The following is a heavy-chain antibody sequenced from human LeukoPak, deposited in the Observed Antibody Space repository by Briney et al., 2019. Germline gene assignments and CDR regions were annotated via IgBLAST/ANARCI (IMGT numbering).Heavy chain of an antibody. Sequence: GESLRLSCVASGVTLSNYAMSWARQAPGKGLEWVSGISSSGSGGNTYYADSVKGRFTISRDSSRNTLFLHMNTLRAEDTAIYYCAKDRTVGASYWYFDLWGSGTLVTVSS. CDR2: ISSSGSGGNT. CDR1: GVTLSNYA. V-gene: IGHV3-23*01. CDR3: AKDRTVGASYWYFDL. J-gene: IGHJ2*01. D-gene: IGHD1-26*01.